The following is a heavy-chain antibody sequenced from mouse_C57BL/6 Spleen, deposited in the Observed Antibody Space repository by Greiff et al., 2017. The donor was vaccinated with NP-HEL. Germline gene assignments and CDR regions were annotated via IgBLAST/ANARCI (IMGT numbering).Heavy chain of an antibody. Sequence: VQLKESGPGLVKPSQTVFLTCTVTGISITTGNYRWSWIRQFPGNKLEWIGYIYYSGTITYNPSLTSRTTITRDTPKNQFFLEMNSLTAEDTATYYCARERDYDGDYYAMDYWGQGTSVTVSS. CDR3: ARERDYDGDYYAMDY. D-gene: IGHD2-4*01. CDR1: GISITTGNYR. CDR2: IYYSGTI. J-gene: IGHJ4*01. V-gene: IGHV3-5*01.